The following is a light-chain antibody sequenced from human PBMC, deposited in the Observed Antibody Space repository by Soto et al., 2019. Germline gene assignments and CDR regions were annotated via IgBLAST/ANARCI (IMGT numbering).Light chain of an antibody. J-gene: IGKJ4*02. CDR2: KAS. CDR3: HQFHRYSRT. Sequence: DIQMTQSPSTLSGSVGDRVTITCRASQTISSWLAWYQQKTWKAPKLMIYKASTLKSGVPSRFSGSGSGTEFTLTISSMQADDLATYDCHQFHRYSRTLGSGTKGEI. V-gene: IGKV1-5*03. CDR1: QTISSW.